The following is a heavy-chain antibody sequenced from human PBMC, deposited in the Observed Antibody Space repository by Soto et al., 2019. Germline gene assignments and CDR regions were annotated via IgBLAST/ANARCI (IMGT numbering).Heavy chain of an antibody. J-gene: IGHJ6*02. D-gene: IGHD2-2*02. V-gene: IGHV3-73*02. CDR3: TRHIPSRPNCSSTSCYTYYYYGMDV. CDR1: GFTFSGSA. CDR2: IRSKANSYAT. Sequence: EVQLVESGGGLVQPGGSLKLSCAASGFTFSGSAMHWVRQASGKGLEWVGRIRSKANSYATAYAASVKGRFTISRDDSKNTAYLQMNSLKTEDTAVYYCTRHIPSRPNCSSTSCYTYYYYGMDVWGQGTTVTVSS.